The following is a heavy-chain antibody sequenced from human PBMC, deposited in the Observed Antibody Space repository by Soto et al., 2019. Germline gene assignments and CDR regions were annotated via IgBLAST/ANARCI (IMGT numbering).Heavy chain of an antibody. J-gene: IGHJ6*02. V-gene: IGHV4-59*01. CDR2: FYYSGST. Sequence: NPSETLSLTCTVSGGSISSYYWSWIRQPPGKGLEWIGYFYYSGSTNYNPSLKSRVTISVDTSKNQFSLKLSSVTAADTAVYYCAREFSTVTNYGMDVWGQGTTVTVSS. CDR3: AREFSTVTNYGMDV. CDR1: GGSISSYY. D-gene: IGHD4-17*01.